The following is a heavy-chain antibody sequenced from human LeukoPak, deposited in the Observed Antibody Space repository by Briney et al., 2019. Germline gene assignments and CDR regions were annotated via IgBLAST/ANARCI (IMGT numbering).Heavy chain of an antibody. CDR1: GYTFTSYS. J-gene: IGHJ3*01. V-gene: IGHV1-46*01. CDR2: INPSGGTT. Sequence: ASVKVSCKASGYTFTSYSVHWVRQAPGQGLEWMGIINPSGGTTTYAQKFQGRVAMTRDMSTSTVYMELNSLRSEDTAVYYCAREGLYWGQGTMVTVSS. CDR3: AREGLY.